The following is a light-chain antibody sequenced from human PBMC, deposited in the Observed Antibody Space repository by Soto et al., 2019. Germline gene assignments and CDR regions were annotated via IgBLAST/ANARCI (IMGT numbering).Light chain of an antibody. V-gene: IGLV2-14*01. CDR2: EVT. CDR1: SGDVGSYNY. J-gene: IGLJ3*02. Sequence: QSALTQPASVSGAPGQSVTISCTGNSGDVGSYNYVSWYQQRPGKAPQLLIYEVTNRPSGSSSRFSGSRSGNTASLTISGLQVEDEADYYCRSYRTTTNPVVFGGGTKVTVL. CDR3: RSYRTTTNPVV.